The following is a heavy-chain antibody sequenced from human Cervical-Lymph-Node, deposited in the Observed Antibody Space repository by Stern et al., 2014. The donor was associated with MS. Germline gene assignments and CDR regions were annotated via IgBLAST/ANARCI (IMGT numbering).Heavy chain of an antibody. Sequence: DQLVQSGGGLVKPGGSLRLSCAASGFIFNNAWMNWVRQAPGKGLEWVGRIKSKTEGVTTDYAAPVKGRFSISRDDSKNTVYVQMNSLKTEDTAVYYCTTGWFDFRGQGTLVTVSS. V-gene: IGHV3-15*01. CDR1: GFIFNNAW. CDR3: TTGWFDF. CDR2: IKSKTEGVTT. J-gene: IGHJ5*01.